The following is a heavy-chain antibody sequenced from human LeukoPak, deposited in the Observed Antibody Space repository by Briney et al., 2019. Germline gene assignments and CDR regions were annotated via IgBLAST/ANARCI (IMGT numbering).Heavy chain of an antibody. CDR1: GGSFSGYY. Sequence: SETLSLTCAVYGGSFSGYYWSWIRQPPGQGLEWIGEINHSGSTNYNPSLKSRVTISVDTSKNQFSLKLSSVTAADTAVYYCASRNRVVPAAFDYWGQGTLVTVSS. J-gene: IGHJ4*02. V-gene: IGHV4-34*01. D-gene: IGHD2-2*01. CDR3: ASRNRVVPAAFDY. CDR2: INHSGST.